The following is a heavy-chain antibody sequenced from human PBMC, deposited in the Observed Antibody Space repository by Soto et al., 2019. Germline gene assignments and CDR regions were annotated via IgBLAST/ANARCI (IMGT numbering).Heavy chain of an antibody. CDR2: INPSGGST. J-gene: IGHJ6*02. CDR3: AKDIIAARPYYYYGLDV. CDR1: GYTFTSYY. Sequence: ASVKVSCKASGYTFTSYYMHWVRQAPGQGLEWMGIINPSGGSTSYAQKFQGRVTMTRDTSTSTVYMELSSLRTEDTALYYCAKDIIAARPYYYYGLDVWGQGTTVTVSS. V-gene: IGHV1-46*01. D-gene: IGHD6-6*01.